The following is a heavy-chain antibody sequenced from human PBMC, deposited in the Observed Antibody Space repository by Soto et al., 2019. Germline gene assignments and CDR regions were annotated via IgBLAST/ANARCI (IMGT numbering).Heavy chain of an antibody. J-gene: IGHJ4*02. V-gene: IGHV4-59*08. D-gene: IGHD4-17*01. Sequence: SETLSLTCTVSGGSISGYYWIWIRQPPGKGLEWIGYMYNSGSTNYNPALKSRVTISVDTSKNQFSLKLSSVTAADTAVYYCAGSPYGDYVTIDYWGKGTLVTVSS. CDR1: GGSISGYY. CDR2: MYNSGST. CDR3: AGSPYGDYVTIDY.